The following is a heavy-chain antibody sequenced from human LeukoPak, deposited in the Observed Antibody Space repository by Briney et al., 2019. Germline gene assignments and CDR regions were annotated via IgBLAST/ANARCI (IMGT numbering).Heavy chain of an antibody. D-gene: IGHD1-26*01. CDR2: IKQDGSER. V-gene: IGHV3-7*01. CDR1: GFNFISYS. Sequence: GGSLRLSCAASGFNFISYSMSWVRQAPGKGLEWVANIKQDGSERYYVDSVKGRFTISRDNAKNSLYLQMNSLRAEDTAVYYCARDKVVGATHFDYWGQGTRVTVSS. CDR3: ARDKVVGATHFDY. J-gene: IGHJ4*02.